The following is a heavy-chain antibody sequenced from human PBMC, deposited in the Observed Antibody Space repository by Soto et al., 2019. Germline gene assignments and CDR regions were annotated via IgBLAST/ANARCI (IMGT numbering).Heavy chain of an antibody. CDR2: ISAYNGNT. CDR3: ARLRRDGYNPDY. J-gene: IGHJ4*02. Sequence: ASVKVSCKASGYTFTGYYMHWVRQAPGQGLEWMGWISAYNGNTNYAQKLQGRVTMTTDTSTSTAYMELRSLRSDDTAVYYCARLRRDGYNPDYWGQGTLVTVSS. D-gene: IGHD5-12*01. V-gene: IGHV1-18*04. CDR1: GYTFTGYY.